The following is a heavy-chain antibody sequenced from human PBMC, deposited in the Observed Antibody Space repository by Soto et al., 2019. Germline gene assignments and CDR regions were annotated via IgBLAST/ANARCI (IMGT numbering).Heavy chain of an antibody. CDR3: AKDSSAAFDY. J-gene: IGHJ4*02. Sequence: QVQLVESGGGVVQPGGSLRLSCVASGFTLRTSGMHWVRQAPSKGLEWVAVISHDGSNQFYAECVKGRFTISRDNSKNMLYLQMNSLRADDSAVYFCAKDSSAAFDYWGQGTVVTVSS. CDR2: ISHDGSNQ. V-gene: IGHV3-30*18. CDR1: GFTLRTSG. D-gene: IGHD6-25*01.